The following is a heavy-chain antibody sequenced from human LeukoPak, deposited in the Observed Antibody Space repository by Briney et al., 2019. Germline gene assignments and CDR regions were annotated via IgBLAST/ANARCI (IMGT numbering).Heavy chain of an antibody. CDR1: GFTFSSYA. Sequence: GGSLRLSCAASGFTFSSYAMSWVRQAPGKGLEWVSAISGSGGSTYYADSVKGRFTISRDNAKNSLYLQMNSLRAEDTAVYYCARDVAAAAPSLAWGQGTLVTVSS. J-gene: IGHJ4*02. CDR2: ISGSGGST. CDR3: ARDVAAAAPSLA. D-gene: IGHD6-13*01. V-gene: IGHV3-23*01.